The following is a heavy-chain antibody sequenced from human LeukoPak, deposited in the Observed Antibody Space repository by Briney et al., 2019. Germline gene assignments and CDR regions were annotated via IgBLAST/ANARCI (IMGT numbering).Heavy chain of an antibody. CDR1: GGSFSGYY. CDR2: ISYSGGT. V-gene: IGHV4-34*01. J-gene: IGHJ3*02. D-gene: IGHD3-22*01. CDR3: AREVEYYDSSGYRPHAFDI. Sequence: SETLSLTCAVYGGSFSGYYWSWTRQPPGKGLEWIGSISYSGGTAYNPSLRSRVTISVDTSKNQFSLKVNSVTAADKAVYYCAREVEYYDSSGYRPHAFDIWGQGTLVTVSS.